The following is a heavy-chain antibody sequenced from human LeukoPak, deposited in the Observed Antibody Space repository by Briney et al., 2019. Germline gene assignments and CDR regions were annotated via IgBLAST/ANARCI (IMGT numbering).Heavy chain of an antibody. Sequence: SETLSLTCTVSGGSISSGSYYWRWIRQPAGKGLEWIGRIYTSGSTNYNPSLKSRVTISVDTSKNQFSLKLSSVTAADTAVYYCASSDFWSGYRLDYWGQGTLVTVSS. J-gene: IGHJ4*02. CDR3: ASSDFWSGYRLDY. CDR2: IYTSGST. V-gene: IGHV4-61*02. CDR1: GGSISSGSYY. D-gene: IGHD3-3*01.